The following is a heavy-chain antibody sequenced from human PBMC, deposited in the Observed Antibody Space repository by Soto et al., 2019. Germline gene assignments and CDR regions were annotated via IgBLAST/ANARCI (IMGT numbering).Heavy chain of an antibody. D-gene: IGHD2-15*01. J-gene: IGHJ4*02. CDR1: GGSISSGGYY. Sequence: SETLSLTCTVSGGSISSGGYYWSWIRQHPGKGLEWIGYIYYSGSTYYNPSLKSRVTISVDTSKNQFSLKLSSVTAADTAVYYCARGPHCSGGSCYSIDYWGQGTLVTVSS. CDR3: ARGPHCSGGSCYSIDY. V-gene: IGHV4-31*03. CDR2: IYYSGST.